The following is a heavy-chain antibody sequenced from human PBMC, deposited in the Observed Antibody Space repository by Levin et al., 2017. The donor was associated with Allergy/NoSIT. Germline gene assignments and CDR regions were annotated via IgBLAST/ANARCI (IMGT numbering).Heavy chain of an antibody. D-gene: IGHD3-10*01. CDR2: IYHSGST. CDR1: GGSTSSGDYS. J-gene: IGHJ4*02. V-gene: IGHV4-30-2*01. CDR3: AGDYGSGSYRFDS. Sequence: SETLSLTCTVSGGSTSSGDYSWSWIRQPPGTGLEWIGYIYHSGSTTYNPSLKSRATISIDRSKNQFSLKLSSVTAADTAVYYCAGDYGSGSYRFDSWGQGTLVTVSS.